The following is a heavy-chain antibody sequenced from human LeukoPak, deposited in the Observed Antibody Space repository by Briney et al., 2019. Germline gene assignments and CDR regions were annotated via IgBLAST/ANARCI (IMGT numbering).Heavy chain of an antibody. V-gene: IGHV4-61*05. D-gene: IGHD3-10*01. CDR3: ARGGRGRNWFDP. CDR2: IYYSVST. CDR1: GGSISSSSYY. Sequence: SETLPLTCTVSGGSISSSSYYWGWIRQPPGKGLEWIGYIYYSVSTNYNLSLKSRVTISVDTSENQFSLKLTSVTAADTAAYYCARGGRGRNWFDPWGQGTLVTVSS. J-gene: IGHJ5*02.